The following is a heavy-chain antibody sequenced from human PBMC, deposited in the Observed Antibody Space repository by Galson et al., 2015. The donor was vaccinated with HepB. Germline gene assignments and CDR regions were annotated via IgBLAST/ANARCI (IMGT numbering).Heavy chain of an antibody. D-gene: IGHD3-3*01. J-gene: IGHJ5*02. Sequence: SVKVSCKASGGTFSSYAISWVRQAPGQGLEWMGGIIPIFGTANYAQKFQGRVTITADESTSTAYMELSSLRSEDTAVYYCARGGVSDFGVVSGLRVWAYNWFDPWGQGTLVTVSS. CDR3: ARGGVSDFGVVSGLRVWAYNWFDP. V-gene: IGHV1-69*13. CDR2: IIPIFGTA. CDR1: GGTFSSYA.